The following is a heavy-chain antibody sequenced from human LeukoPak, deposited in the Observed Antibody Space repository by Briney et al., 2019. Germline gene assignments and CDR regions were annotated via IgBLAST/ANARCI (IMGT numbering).Heavy chain of an antibody. CDR1: GFTFSSYA. V-gene: IGHV3-30-3*01. Sequence: GGSLRLSCAASGFTFSSYAMHWVRQAPGKGLEWAAVISYDGSNKYYADSVKGRFTISRDNSKNTLYLQMNSLRAEDTAVYYCARDREWLQPFDYWGQGTLVTVSS. D-gene: IGHD5-12*01. CDR2: ISYDGSNK. J-gene: IGHJ4*02. CDR3: ARDREWLQPFDY.